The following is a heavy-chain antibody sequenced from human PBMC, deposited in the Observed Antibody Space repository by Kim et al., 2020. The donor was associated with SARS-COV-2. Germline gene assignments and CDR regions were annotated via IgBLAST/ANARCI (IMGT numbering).Heavy chain of an antibody. Sequence: YAGSVKGRFTISRDNSKSVLFLQMDSLRVEDTDIYYCTRGVGDYWGQGTQVTVSS. D-gene: IGHD3-16*01. CDR3: TRGVGDY. J-gene: IGHJ4*02. V-gene: IGHV3-23*01.